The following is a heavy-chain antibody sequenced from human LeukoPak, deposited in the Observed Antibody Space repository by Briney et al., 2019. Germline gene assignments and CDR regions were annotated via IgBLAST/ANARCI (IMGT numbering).Heavy chain of an antibody. CDR2: INPNSGGT. CDR3: AGVLLWFGELDWRAFDI. CDR1: GYTFTGYY. D-gene: IGHD3-10*01. Sequence: GASVKVSCKASGYTFTGYYMHWVRQAPGQGLEWMGWINPNSGGTNYAQKFQGRVTMTRDTSISTAYMELSRLRSDDTAVYYWAGVLLWFGELDWRAFDIWGQGTMVTVSS. J-gene: IGHJ3*02. V-gene: IGHV1-2*02.